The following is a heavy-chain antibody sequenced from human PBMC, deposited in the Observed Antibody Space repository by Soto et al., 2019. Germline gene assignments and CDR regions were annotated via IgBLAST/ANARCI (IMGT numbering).Heavy chain of an antibody. CDR1: GFTFSSYA. CDR3: ATVLGPNGDFNGRIDY. Sequence: PGGSLRLSCAASGFTFSSYAMSWVRQAPGKGLEWVSGISGSGSNTYFAASVKGRFTISRDNSKNTLYLQMNSLRVEDTALYYCATVLGPNGDFNGRIDYWGQGTLVTVSS. D-gene: IGHD2-8*01. V-gene: IGHV3-23*01. J-gene: IGHJ4*02. CDR2: ISGSGSNT.